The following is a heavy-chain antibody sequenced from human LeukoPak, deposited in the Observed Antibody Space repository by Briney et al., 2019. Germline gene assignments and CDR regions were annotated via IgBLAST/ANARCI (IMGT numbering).Heavy chain of an antibody. D-gene: IGHD2-2*01. CDR3: ARPLGYCSSTSCYRDAFDI. Sequence: ASVKVSCKASGGTFSSYAISWVRQAPGQGLEWMGGIIPIFGTANYAQKFQGRVTITADESTSTAYMELSSLRSEDTAVYYCARPLGYCSSTSCYRDAFDIWGQGTMVTVSS. J-gene: IGHJ3*02. V-gene: IGHV1-69*13. CDR2: IIPIFGTA. CDR1: GGTFSSYA.